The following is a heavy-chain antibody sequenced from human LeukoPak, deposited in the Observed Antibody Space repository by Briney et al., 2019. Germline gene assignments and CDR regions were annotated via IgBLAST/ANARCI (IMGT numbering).Heavy chain of an antibody. V-gene: IGHV1-46*01. CDR1: GYTFTSYY. Sequence: ASVKVSCKASGYTFTSYYMHWVRQAPGQGLEWMGLINPSGGSTSYAQKFQGRVTMTRDMSTSTVYMELSSLRSEDTAVYYCARAPFQRDYYDSSGYYPWGQGTLVTVSS. CDR3: ARAPFQRDYYDSSGYYP. CDR2: INPSGGST. J-gene: IGHJ5*02. D-gene: IGHD3-22*01.